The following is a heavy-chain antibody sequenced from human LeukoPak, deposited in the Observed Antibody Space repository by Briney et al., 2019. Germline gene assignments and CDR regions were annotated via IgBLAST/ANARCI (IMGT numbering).Heavy chain of an antibody. J-gene: IGHJ6*03. CDR3: AKDYSNYDPYYYYYYMDI. Sequence: GGSLRLSCAASGFTFSSYAVSWVRQAPGKGLEWVSAISGSGGSTYYADSVKGRFTISRDNSKNTLYPQMNSLRAEDTAVYYCAKDYSNYDPYYYYYYMDIWGKGTTVTVSS. V-gene: IGHV3-23*01. D-gene: IGHD4-11*01. CDR2: ISGSGGST. CDR1: GFTFSSYA.